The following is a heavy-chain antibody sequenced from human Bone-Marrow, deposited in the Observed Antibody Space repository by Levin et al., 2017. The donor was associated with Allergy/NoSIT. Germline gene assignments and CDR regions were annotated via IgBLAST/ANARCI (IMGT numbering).Heavy chain of an antibody. CDR3: ARIGALVRGVSGFGFFDY. CDR2: SSSSSSHT. CDR1: GFTFSDYY. D-gene: IGHD3-10*01. J-gene: IGHJ4*02. Sequence: PGGSLRLSCAASGFTFSDYYMSWIRQAPGKGLEWVSYSSSSSSHTNYADSVKGRFTISRDNAKNSLYLQMNSLRAEDTAVYYCARIGALVRGVSGFGFFDYWGQGLLVTVSS. V-gene: IGHV3-11*03.